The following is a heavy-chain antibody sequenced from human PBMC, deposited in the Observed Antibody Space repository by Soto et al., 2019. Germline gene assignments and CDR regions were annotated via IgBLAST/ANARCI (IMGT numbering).Heavy chain of an antibody. V-gene: IGHV4-39*01. Sequence: QLQLQESGPGLVKPSETLSLTCTVSGGSISSSSYYWGWIRQPPGKGLEWIGSIYYSGSTYYNPSLKSRVTISVDTSKNQFSLKLSSVTAADTAVYYCARQLFTYYYGSGSEDFDYWGLGTLVTVSS. CDR3: ARQLFTYYYGSGSEDFDY. CDR1: GGSISSSSYY. CDR2: IYYSGST. J-gene: IGHJ4*02. D-gene: IGHD3-10*01.